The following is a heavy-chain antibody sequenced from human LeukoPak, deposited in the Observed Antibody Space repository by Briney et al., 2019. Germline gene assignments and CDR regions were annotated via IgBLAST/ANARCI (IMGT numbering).Heavy chain of an antibody. V-gene: IGHV1-69*05. CDR1: GGTFSSYA. D-gene: IGHD3-3*01. CDR2: IIPIFGTA. CDR3: ATAWGSYDFWSGYLRGYYYYYYMDV. J-gene: IGHJ6*03. Sequence: SVKVSCKASGGTFSSYAISWVRQAPGQGLEWMGGIIPIFGTAIYAQKFQGRVTITTDESTSTAYMELSSLRSEDTAVYYCATAWGSYDFWSGYLRGYYYYYYMDVWGKGTTVTVSS.